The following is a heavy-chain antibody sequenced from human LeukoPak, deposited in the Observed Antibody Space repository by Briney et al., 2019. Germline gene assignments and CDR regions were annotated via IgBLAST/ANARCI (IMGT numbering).Heavy chain of an antibody. CDR1: GFTFSSYA. CDR3: ARDFELTYYYDNRMDV. V-gene: IGHV3-30-3*01. J-gene: IGHJ6*02. D-gene: IGHD3-22*01. CDR2: ISYDGSNK. Sequence: PGGSLRLSCAASGFTFSSYAMHWVRQAPGKGLEWVAVISYDGSNKYYADSVKGRFTISRDNSKNTLYLQMNSLRAEDTAAYYCARDFELTYYYDNRMDVWGQGTTVTVSS.